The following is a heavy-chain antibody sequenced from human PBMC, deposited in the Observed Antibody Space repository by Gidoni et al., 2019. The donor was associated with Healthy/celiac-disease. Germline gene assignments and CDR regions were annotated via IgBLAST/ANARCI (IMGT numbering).Heavy chain of an antibody. J-gene: IGHJ2*01. V-gene: IGHV3-53*01. D-gene: IGHD3-22*01. CDR1: GFTVSSHY. CDR3: ARKTYYYDSSAGWYFDL. CDR2: IDSGGST. Sequence: EVQLVESGGGLIQPGGSMRLSCAASGFTVSSHYMSWVRQAPGKGLEWVSVIDSGGSTYYADSVKGRFTISRDNSKNTLYLQMNSLRAEDTAVYYCARKTYYYDSSAGWYFDLWGRGTLVTVSS.